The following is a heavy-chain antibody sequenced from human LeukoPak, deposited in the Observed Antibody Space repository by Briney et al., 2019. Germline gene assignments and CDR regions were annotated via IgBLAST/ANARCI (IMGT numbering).Heavy chain of an antibody. D-gene: IGHD3-10*01. CDR1: GGSLSIYD. J-gene: IGHJ4*02. CDR3: ARHNYYGSGSYYNPDYFDY. CDR2: IYYSGST. V-gene: IGHV4-59*08. Sequence: SEAPSLTRALPGGSLSIYDWSWIREHPRKGAACIGYIYYSGSTNYNPSLKSRVTISVDTSKNQFSLKLSSVTAADTAVYYCARHNYYGSGSYYNPDYFDYWGQGTLVTVSS.